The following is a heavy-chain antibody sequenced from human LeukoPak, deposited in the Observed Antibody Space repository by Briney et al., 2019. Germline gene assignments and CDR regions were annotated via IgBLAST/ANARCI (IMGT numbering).Heavy chain of an antibody. CDR3: ASGVGGYYDILTGWYPYYMDV. J-gene: IGHJ6*03. D-gene: IGHD3-9*01. CDR2: TSSSSSYI. Sequence: GGSLRLSCAASGFTFSSYSMNWVRQAPGNGLEWFSSTSSSSSYIYYADSVKGRFTISRDNAKNSLYLQMNSLRAEDTAVYYCASGVGGYYDILTGWYPYYMDVWGKGTTVTVSS. CDR1: GFTFSSYS. V-gene: IGHV3-21*01.